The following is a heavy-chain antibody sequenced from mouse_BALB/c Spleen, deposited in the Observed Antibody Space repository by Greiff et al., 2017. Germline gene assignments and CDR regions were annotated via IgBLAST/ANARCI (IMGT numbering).Heavy chain of an antibody. Sequence: EVQLVESGGGLVQPKGSLKLSCAASGFTFNTYAMNWVRQAPGKGLEWVARIRSKSNNYATYYADSVKDRFTISRDDSQSMLYLQMNNLKTEDTAMYYCVRGYYDYLYYAMDYWGQGTSVTVSS. CDR3: VRGYYDYLYYAMDY. J-gene: IGHJ4*01. V-gene: IGHV10-1*02. CDR1: GFTFNTYA. D-gene: IGHD2-4*01. CDR2: IRSKSNNYAT.